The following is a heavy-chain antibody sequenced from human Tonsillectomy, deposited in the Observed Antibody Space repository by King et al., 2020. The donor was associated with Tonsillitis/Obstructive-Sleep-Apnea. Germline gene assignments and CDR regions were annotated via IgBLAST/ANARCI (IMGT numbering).Heavy chain of an antibody. CDR3: ARDRSTSQTYYYYYYMDV. CDR2: INPSGGST. Sequence: QLVQSGAEVKKPGASVKVSCKASGYTFTSYYMHWVRQAPGQGLEWMGKINPSGGSTSYAQKFQGRVTMTRDTSTSTVYMELSSLRSEDTAVYYCARDRSTSQTYYYYYYMDVWGKGTTVTVSS. V-gene: IGHV1-46*01. CDR1: GYTFTSYY. D-gene: IGHD2-2*01. J-gene: IGHJ6*03.